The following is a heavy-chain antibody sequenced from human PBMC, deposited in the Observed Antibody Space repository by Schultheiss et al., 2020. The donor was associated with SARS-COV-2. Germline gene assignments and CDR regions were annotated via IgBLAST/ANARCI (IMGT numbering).Heavy chain of an antibody. D-gene: IGHD2-2*01. CDR2: ISWNSGSI. Sequence: GGSLRLSCAASGFTFDDYAMHWVRQAPGKGLEWVSGISWNSGSIGYADSVKGRFTISRDNAKNSLYLQMNSLRAEDTAVYYCARVYQLLNYYYYGMDVWGQGTTVTGSS. V-gene: IGHV3-9*01. CDR1: GFTFDDYA. CDR3: ARVYQLLNYYYYGMDV. J-gene: IGHJ6*02.